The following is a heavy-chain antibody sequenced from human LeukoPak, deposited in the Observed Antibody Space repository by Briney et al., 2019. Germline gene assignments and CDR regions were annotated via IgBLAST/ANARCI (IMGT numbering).Heavy chain of an antibody. CDR2: ISAYNGNT. V-gene: IGHV1-18*01. CDR3: ARGRPPYYYDSSGPRGAFDT. Sequence: GASVKVSCKASGYTFTSYGISWVRQAPGQGLEWMGWISAYNGNTNYAQKLQGRVTMTTDTSTSTAYMELRSLRSDDTAVYYCARGRPPYYYDSSGPRGAFDTWGQGTMVTVSS. D-gene: IGHD3-22*01. CDR1: GYTFTSYG. J-gene: IGHJ3*02.